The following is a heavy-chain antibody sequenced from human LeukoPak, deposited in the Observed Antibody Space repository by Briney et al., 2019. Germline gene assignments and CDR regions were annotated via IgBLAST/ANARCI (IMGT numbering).Heavy chain of an antibody. V-gene: IGHV4-59*08. CDR2: IYYSRST. D-gene: IGHD3-22*01. J-gene: IGHJ4*02. CDR3: ARLNYDSSGYRLDY. CDR1: GGSISSYY. Sequence: SETLSLTCTVSGGSISSYYWSWIRQPPGKGLEWIGYIYYSRSTNYNPSLKSRVTISVDTSKNQFSLKLSSVTAADTAVYYCARLNYDSSGYRLDYWGQGTLVTVSS.